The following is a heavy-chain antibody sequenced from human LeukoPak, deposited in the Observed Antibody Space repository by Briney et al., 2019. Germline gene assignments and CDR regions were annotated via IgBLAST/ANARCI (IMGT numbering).Heavy chain of an antibody. CDR2: IYRGGST. Sequence: GGSLRLSCAASGFTVSSNYMSWVRQAPGKGLEWVSVIYRGGSTYYEDSVKGGFTISRDISKNTLYLQMNSLRAEDTAVYYSASRIAAAVTLGAFDVWGQGTMVTVSS. CDR1: GFTVSSNY. CDR3: ASRIAAAVTLGAFDV. D-gene: IGHD6-13*01. J-gene: IGHJ3*01. V-gene: IGHV3-66*02.